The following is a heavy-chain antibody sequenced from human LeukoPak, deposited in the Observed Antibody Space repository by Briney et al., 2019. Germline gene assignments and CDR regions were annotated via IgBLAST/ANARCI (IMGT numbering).Heavy chain of an antibody. J-gene: IGHJ4*02. CDR3: ATRGSKAFDY. D-gene: IGHD3-10*01. CDR2: ISGSGGST. Sequence: PGGSLRLSCEASGLTFSSYAMSWVRQDPGKGLEWVSAISGSGGSTYYADSVKGRFTISRDNSKNTLYLQMNSLRAEDTAVYYCATRGSKAFDYWGQGTLVTVSS. V-gene: IGHV3-23*01. CDR1: GLTFSSYA.